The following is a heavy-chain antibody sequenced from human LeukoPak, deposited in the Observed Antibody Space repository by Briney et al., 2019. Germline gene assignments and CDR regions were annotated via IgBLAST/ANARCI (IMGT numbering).Heavy chain of an antibody. CDR1: GGSFSGYY. J-gene: IGHJ6*03. CDR2: INHSGST. CDR3: AAIAARRPNPYYYYYYYMDV. Sequence: SETLSLTCAVYGGSFSGYYWSWIRQPPGKGLEWIGEINHSGSTNYNPSLKSRVTISVDTSKNQFSLKLSSVTAADTAVYYCAAIAARRPNPYYYYYYYMDVWGKGTTVTVSS. D-gene: IGHD6-6*01. V-gene: IGHV4-34*01.